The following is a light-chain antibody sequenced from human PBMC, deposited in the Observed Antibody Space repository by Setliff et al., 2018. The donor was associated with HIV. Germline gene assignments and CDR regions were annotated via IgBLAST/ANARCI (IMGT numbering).Light chain of an antibody. Sequence: QSALTQPASVSGSPGQSITISCTGTSSDVGNYKLVSWYQQHPGQAPKLIIYEVSKRHSGVSHRFSGSKSGNTASLTISGLQAEDEAVYFCCSYAGSSTVFGPWTKVTV. CDR3: CSYAGSSTV. CDR1: SSDVGNYKL. V-gene: IGLV2-23*02. J-gene: IGLJ1*01. CDR2: EVS.